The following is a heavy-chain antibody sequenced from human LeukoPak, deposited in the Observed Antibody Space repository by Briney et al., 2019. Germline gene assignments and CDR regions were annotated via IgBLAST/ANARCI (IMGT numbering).Heavy chain of an antibody. CDR2: ISTSSSTI. V-gene: IGHV3-48*01. D-gene: IGHD3-22*01. Sequence: GGSLRLSCAASGFTFSSYGMTWVRQAPGKGLEWVSYISTSSSTIYYADSVKGRFTISRDNAKNSLFLQMNSLRAEDTAVYYCARDRSSGYYGTLDYWGQGTLVTVSS. CDR3: ARDRSSGYYGTLDY. J-gene: IGHJ4*02. CDR1: GFTFSSYG.